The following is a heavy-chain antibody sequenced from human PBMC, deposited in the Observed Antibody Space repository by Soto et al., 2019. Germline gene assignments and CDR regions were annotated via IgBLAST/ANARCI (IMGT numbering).Heavy chain of an antibody. J-gene: IGHJ3*02. CDR3: ARDKIVLMVYAPPFGAFDI. Sequence: ASVKVSCKASGYTFTSYGISWVRQAPGQGLEWMGWISAYNGNTNYAQKLQGRVTMTTDTSTSTAYMELRSLRSDDTAVYYCARDKIVLMVYAPPFGAFDIWGQETMVTVSS. V-gene: IGHV1-18*01. CDR1: GYTFTSYG. D-gene: IGHD2-8*01. CDR2: ISAYNGNT.